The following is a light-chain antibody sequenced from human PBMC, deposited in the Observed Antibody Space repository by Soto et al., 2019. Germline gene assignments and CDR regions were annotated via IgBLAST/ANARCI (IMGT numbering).Light chain of an antibody. J-gene: IGKJ4*01. CDR3: MQALQTPLT. CDR1: QSLLHSNGYYY. Sequence: IVMTQSPLSLPVTPGEPASISCRSSQSLLHSNGYYYLDWYLQKPGQSPQLLIYLGSNRASGVPDRFSGSGSGTDFTLKISRVEAEDVGVYYCMQALQTPLTVGGGTKVDSK. V-gene: IGKV2-28*01. CDR2: LGS.